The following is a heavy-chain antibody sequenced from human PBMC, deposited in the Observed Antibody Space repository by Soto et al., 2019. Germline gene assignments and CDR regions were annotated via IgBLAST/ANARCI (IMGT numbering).Heavy chain of an antibody. Sequence: ASVKVSCKVSGYTLTELSMHWVRQAPGKGLEWMGGFDPEDCETIYAQKFQGRVTMTEDTSTDTAYMELSSLRSEDTAVYYCATIVVVPAAIYWFDPWGQGTLVTVSS. CDR3: ATIVVVPAAIYWFDP. CDR2: FDPEDCET. V-gene: IGHV1-24*01. CDR1: GYTLTELS. D-gene: IGHD2-2*01. J-gene: IGHJ5*02.